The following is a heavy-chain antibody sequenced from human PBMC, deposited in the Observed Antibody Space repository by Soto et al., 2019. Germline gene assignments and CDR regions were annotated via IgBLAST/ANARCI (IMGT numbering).Heavy chain of an antibody. CDR3: ARVGDIVIRMDV. CDR2: INHSGST. Sequence: SETLSLTCTVSGGSISSYYWSWIRQPPGKGLEWIGEINHSGSTNYNPSLKSRVTISVDTSKNQFSLKLSSVTAADTAVYYCARVGDIVIRMDVWGQGTTVTVSS. CDR1: GGSISSYY. D-gene: IGHD2-15*01. J-gene: IGHJ6*02. V-gene: IGHV4-34*01.